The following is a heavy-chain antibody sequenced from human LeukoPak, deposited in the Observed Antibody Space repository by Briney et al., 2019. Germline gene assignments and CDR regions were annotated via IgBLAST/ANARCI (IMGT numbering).Heavy chain of an antibody. CDR1: GGTFSSFA. Sequence: GASVKVSCKASGGTFSSFAISWVRQAPGQGLEWMRGIIPVLGTAKNAQKFQGRVTIITDESTRTAYMELSSLRSEDTAVYYCARNPFREHSTSWNNWFDPWGQGTLVTVSS. CDR2: IIPVLGTA. D-gene: IGHD6-13*01. CDR3: ARNPFREHSTSWNNWFDP. V-gene: IGHV1-69*05. J-gene: IGHJ5*02.